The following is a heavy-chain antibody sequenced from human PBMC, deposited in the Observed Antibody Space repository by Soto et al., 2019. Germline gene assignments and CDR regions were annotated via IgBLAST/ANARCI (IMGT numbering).Heavy chain of an antibody. Sequence: SETLSLTCTVSGGSMNTYYWNWIRQPPGKGLEWIGYIYYTGSTNYNSSLKSRVTFPVDTSKNQFSLKLTSVTAADTALYYCARGPQPYYFDHWGQETLVTVSS. CDR3: ARGPQPYYFDH. CDR2: IYYTGST. J-gene: IGHJ4*02. V-gene: IGHV4-59*01. CDR1: GGSMNTYY. D-gene: IGHD1-1*01.